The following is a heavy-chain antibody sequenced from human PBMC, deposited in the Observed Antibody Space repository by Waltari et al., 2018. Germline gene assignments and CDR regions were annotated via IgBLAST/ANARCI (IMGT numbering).Heavy chain of an antibody. D-gene: IGHD3-3*01. CDR2: INPNTRTP. J-gene: IGHJ4*02. Sequence: QVQLVQSGSELKKPGASVKVSCKASGYIFTSNAINWVRQAPGQGLEWMGWINPNTRTPMYAQGFTERFVFSLDTSVTTAYLQITSLKAEDTAIYYCARGHDFWSGYQNALDYWGQGTLVTVSS. CDR3: ARGHDFWSGYQNALDY. V-gene: IGHV7-4-1*02. CDR1: GYIFTSNA.